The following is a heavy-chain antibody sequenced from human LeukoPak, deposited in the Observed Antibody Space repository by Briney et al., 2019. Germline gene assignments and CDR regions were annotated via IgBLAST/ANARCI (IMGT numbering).Heavy chain of an antibody. Sequence: GASVKVSCKASGYTFTSYHMHWVRQAPGQGPEWMGLLNPSGGTTRYAQKFQGRVTITADESTSTAYMGLSSLRSEDTAVYYCARGGDSSGWTTIDWFDPWGQGTLVTVSS. D-gene: IGHD6-19*01. J-gene: IGHJ5*02. V-gene: IGHV1-46*01. CDR3: ARGGDSSGWTTIDWFDP. CDR1: GYTFTSYH. CDR2: LNPSGGTT.